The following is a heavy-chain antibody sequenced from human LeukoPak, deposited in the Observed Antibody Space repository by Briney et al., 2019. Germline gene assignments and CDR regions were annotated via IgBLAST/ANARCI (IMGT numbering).Heavy chain of an antibody. D-gene: IGHD6-19*01. Sequence: PSETLSLTCTVSGRSIRSSSYYWGWIRQPPGKGLEWIGSIFYTGRTYYNPSLKSRVPISVHTSETPFSLNLSSVTAAHTAVYHCASLRVAGTRYFDYWGQGTLVTVSP. CDR2: IFYTGRT. CDR1: GRSIRSSSYY. CDR3: ASLRVAGTRYFDY. V-gene: IGHV4-39*07. J-gene: IGHJ4*02.